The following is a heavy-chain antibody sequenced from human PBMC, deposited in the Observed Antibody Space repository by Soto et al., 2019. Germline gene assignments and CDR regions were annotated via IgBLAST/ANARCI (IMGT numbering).Heavy chain of an antibody. V-gene: IGHV3-23*01. D-gene: IGHD3-3*01. J-gene: IGHJ5*02. CDR3: AKGLRVLRFLEWVGTWFDP. CDR1: GFTFSSYA. CDR2: ISGSGGST. Sequence: GGSLRLSCAASGFTFSSYAMSWVRQAPGKGLEWVSAISGSGGSTYYADSVKGRFTISRDNSKNTLYLQMNSLRAEDTAVYYCAKGLRVLRFLEWVGTWFDPWGQGTLVTVSS.